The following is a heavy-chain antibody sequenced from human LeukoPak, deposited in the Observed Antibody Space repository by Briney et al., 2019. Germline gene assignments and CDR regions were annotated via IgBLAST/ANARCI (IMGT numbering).Heavy chain of an antibody. CDR1: GGSFSGYY. D-gene: IGHD3-10*01. J-gene: IGHJ6*02. V-gene: IGHV4-34*01. Sequence: SETLSLTCAAYGGSFSGYYWSWIRQPPGKGLEWIGEINHSGSTNYNPSLKSRVTISVDTSKNQFSLKLSSVTAADTAVYYCARTGYLPRYYYGSASDYYGMDVWGQGTTVTVSS. CDR2: INHSGST. CDR3: ARTGYLPRYYYGSASDYYGMDV.